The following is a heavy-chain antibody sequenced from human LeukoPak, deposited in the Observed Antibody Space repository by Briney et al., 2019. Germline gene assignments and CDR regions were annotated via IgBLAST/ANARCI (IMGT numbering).Heavy chain of an antibody. J-gene: IGHJ6*04. CDR1: GFTFSSYE. V-gene: IGHV3-48*03. D-gene: IGHD2/OR15-2a*01. Sequence: GGSLRLSCAASGFTFSSYEMNWVRQAPGKGLEWVSYISSSGTTIYYADSVKGRFTITRDNAKNSLYLQMNSLRAEDTAVYYCARDSNSLPIWGKGTTVTVSS. CDR3: ARDSNSLPI. CDR2: ISSSGTTI.